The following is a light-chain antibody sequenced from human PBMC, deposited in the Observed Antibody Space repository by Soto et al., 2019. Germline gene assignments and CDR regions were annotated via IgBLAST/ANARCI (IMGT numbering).Light chain of an antibody. CDR1: RSNIGGNS. J-gene: IGLJ3*02. CDR3: AAWDDSLSGHWV. CDR2: SND. Sequence: QSVLTQAPSASGTPGQTVTISCSGSRSNIGGNSVNWYQQLPGTAPKLLIHSNDQQPSGVPDRFSGSKSGTSASLAISGLQSEDDGDYFCAAWDDSLSGHWVFGGGTKVTVL. V-gene: IGLV1-44*01.